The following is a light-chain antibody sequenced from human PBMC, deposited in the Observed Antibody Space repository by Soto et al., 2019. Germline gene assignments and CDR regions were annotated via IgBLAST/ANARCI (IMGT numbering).Light chain of an antibody. J-gene: IGLJ2*01. CDR1: SSNIGAGYD. CDR3: QSYDSSLSGKAYLV. CDR2: GNS. V-gene: IGLV1-40*01. Sequence: QSVLTQPPSVSGAPGQRVTISCTGSSSNIGAGYDVPWYQQLPGTAPKLIIYGNSNRPSGVPDRFSGSKSGTSASLAITGLQAEDEADYYCQSYDSSLSGKAYLVFGGGTKLTVL.